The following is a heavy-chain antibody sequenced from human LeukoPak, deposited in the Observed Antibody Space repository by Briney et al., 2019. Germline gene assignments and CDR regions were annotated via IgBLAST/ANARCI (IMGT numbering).Heavy chain of an antibody. D-gene: IGHD3-16*01. CDR3: ARGLMITFGGVIDHYFDY. J-gene: IGHJ4*02. V-gene: IGHV3-48*03. Sequence: PGGSLGLSCAASGFTFSSYEMNWVRQAPGKGLEWVSYISSSGDTIYYADSVKGRFTISRDNAKNSLYLHMNSLRAEDTAVYYCARGLMITFGGVIDHYFDYWGQGTLVTVSS. CDR2: ISSSGDTI. CDR1: GFTFSSYE.